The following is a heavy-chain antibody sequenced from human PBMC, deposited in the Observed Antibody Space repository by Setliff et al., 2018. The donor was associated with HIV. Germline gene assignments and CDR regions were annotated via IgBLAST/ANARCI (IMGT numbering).Heavy chain of an antibody. Sequence: GGSLRLSCAATGFTFSSYVLHWVRQAPGKGLEWVAVMSTGGGIKICADSVKGRFTISRDNSRNTLFLQMNNLRPEDTAEYYCAKELAASGLGYFDSWGRGILVTVSS. J-gene: IGHJ4*02. D-gene: IGHD3-22*01. CDR3: AKELAASGLGYFDS. CDR1: GFTFSSYV. V-gene: IGHV3-30*18. CDR2: MSTGGGIK.